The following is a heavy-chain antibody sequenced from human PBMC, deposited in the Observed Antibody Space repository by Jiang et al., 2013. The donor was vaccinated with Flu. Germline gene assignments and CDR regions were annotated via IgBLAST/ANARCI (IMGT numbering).Heavy chain of an antibody. CDR1: GFTFSSYE. CDR2: ISSSGSTI. CDR3: ARVGYYDSSGYYYFQH. Sequence: SLRLSCAASGFTFSSYEMNWVRQAPGKGLEWVSYISSSGSTIYYADSVKGRFTISRDNAKNSLYLQMNSLRAEDTAVYYCARVGYYDSSGYYYFQHWGQGTLVTVSS. D-gene: IGHD3-22*01. V-gene: IGHV3-48*03. J-gene: IGHJ1*01.